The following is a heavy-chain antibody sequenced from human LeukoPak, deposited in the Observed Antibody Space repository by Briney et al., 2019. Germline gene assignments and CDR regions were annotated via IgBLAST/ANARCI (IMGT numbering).Heavy chain of an antibody. J-gene: IGHJ5*02. V-gene: IGHV4-31*03. D-gene: IGHD3-10*01. CDR2: TYYSGST. Sequence: SETLSLTCTVSGGSISSGGYYWSWIRQHPGKGLEWIGYTYYSGSTYYDPSLKSRVTISVDTSKNQFSLKLSSVTAADTAVYYCARGLWFGEFEAPHWFDPWGQGTLVTVSS. CDR1: GGSISSGGYY. CDR3: ARGLWFGEFEAPHWFDP.